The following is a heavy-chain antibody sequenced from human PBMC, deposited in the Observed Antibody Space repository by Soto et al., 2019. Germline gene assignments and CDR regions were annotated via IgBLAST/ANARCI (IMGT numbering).Heavy chain of an antibody. CDR2: IYYSGST. J-gene: IGHJ4*02. V-gene: IGHV4-59*01. CDR1: GGSISSYY. CDR3: ARSDGRY. Sequence: QVQLQESGPGLVKPSETLSLTCTVSGGSISSYYWSWNRQPPGKGLEWIGYIYYSGSTNYNPTLKSRVNISGDTSKNQFSLKLSSVTAADTAVYYCARSDGRYWGQGTLVTVSS.